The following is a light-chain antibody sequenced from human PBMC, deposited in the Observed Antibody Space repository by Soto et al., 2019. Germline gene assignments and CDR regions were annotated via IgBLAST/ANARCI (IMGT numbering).Light chain of an antibody. CDR3: QQRSTWLT. CDR1: QSVSNY. V-gene: IGKV3-11*01. CDR2: DAS. J-gene: IGKJ4*01. Sequence: EIVLTQSPATLSLSPGERATLSCRASQSVSNYLAWYQQRPGQAPRLLIYDASNRAIGVPVRFSGRGSGTDFTLTISSLEAEDVAVYYCQQRSTWLTFGGGTKVEIK.